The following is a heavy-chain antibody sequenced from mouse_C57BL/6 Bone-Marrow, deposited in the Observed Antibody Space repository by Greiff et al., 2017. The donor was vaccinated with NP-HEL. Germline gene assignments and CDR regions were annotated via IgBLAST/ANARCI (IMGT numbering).Heavy chain of an antibody. J-gene: IGHJ3*01. CDR1: GFNIKDDY. V-gene: IGHV14-4*01. D-gene: IGHD2-3*01. CDR3: TFDGYYVPFAY. CDR2: IDPENGDT. Sequence: VQLQQSGAELVRPGASVKLSCTASGFNIKDDYMHWVKQRPEQGLEWIGWIDPENGDTEYASKFQGKATITADTSSNTAYPQLSSLTSEDTAVYYCTFDGYYVPFAYWGQGTLVTVSA.